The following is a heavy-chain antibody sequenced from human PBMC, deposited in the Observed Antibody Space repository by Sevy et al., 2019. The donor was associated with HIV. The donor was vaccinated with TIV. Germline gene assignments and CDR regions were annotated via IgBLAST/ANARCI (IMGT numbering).Heavy chain of an antibody. J-gene: IGHJ4*02. CDR1: GYTFTGYY. CDR2: INPNSGST. D-gene: IGHD2-15*01. V-gene: IGHV1-2*06. Sequence: ASVKVSCKASGYTFTGYYMHWVRQAPGQGLEWMGRINPNSGSTNYAQKFQGRVTMTRDTSISTAYMELSRLRSDDTAVYYCARDRAEDCSGGSCNYFDYWGQGTLVTVSS. CDR3: ARDRAEDCSGGSCNYFDY.